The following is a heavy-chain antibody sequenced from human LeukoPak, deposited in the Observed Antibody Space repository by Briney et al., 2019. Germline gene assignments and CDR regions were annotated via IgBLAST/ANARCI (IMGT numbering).Heavy chain of an antibody. V-gene: IGHV3-53*01. J-gene: IGHJ4*02. CDR2: IYSGGST. CDR1: GFTVSSNY. CDR3: ARDDNYGGNYFDY. Sequence: GGSLRLSCAASGFTVSSNYMSWVRQAPGKGLEWVSVIYSGGSTYYADSVKGRFTISRDNSKNTLYPQMNSLRAEDTAVYYCARDDNYGGNYFDYWGQGTLVTVSS. D-gene: IGHD4-17*01.